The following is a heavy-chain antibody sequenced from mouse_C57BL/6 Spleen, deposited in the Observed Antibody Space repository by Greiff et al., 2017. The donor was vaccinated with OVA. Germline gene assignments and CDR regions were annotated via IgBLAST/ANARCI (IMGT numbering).Heavy chain of an antibody. J-gene: IGHJ2*01. D-gene: IGHD2-5*01. Sequence: EVQLQQSGPELVKPGASVKIPCKASGYTFTDYNMDWVKQSHGKSLEWIGDINPNNGGTIYNQKFKGKATLTVDKSSSTAYMELLSLTSEDTAVYYCAREGDSNYYFDYWGQGTTLTVSS. CDR1: GYTFTDYN. CDR3: AREGDSNYYFDY. CDR2: INPNNGGT. V-gene: IGHV1-18*01.